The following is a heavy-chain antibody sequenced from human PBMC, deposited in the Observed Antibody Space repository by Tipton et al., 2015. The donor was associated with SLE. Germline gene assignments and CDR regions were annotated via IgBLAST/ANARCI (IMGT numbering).Heavy chain of an antibody. J-gene: IGHJ4*02. V-gene: IGHV4-59*08. CDR3: ARQDSGNYYPFDY. CDR1: GGSISSYY. CDR2: IYYSGST. Sequence: TLSLTCTVSGGSISSYYWGWIRQPPGKGLEWIGYIYYSGSTNYNPSLKSRVTISVDTSKNQFSLKLTSVTAADTAVYYCARQDSGNYYPFDYWGQGTLVPVSS. D-gene: IGHD1-26*01.